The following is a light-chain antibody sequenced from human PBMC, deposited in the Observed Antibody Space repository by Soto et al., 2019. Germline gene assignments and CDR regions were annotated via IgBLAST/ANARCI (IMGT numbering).Light chain of an antibody. CDR3: QQYNNWPLT. Sequence: EIVMTQAPATLSVSPGERATLSCRASQSVSSNLAWYQQKPGQAPRLLIYGASSRATGIPVRFSGSGSGTEFTLTISSLQSEDFAVYYCQQYNNWPLTFGQGTKVDI. J-gene: IGKJ1*01. CDR1: QSVSSN. CDR2: GAS. V-gene: IGKV3-15*01.